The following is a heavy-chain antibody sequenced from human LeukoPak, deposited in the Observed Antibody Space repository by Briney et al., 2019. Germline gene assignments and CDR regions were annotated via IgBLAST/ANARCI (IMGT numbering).Heavy chain of an antibody. D-gene: IGHD2-21*02. CDR2: LYSGGKT. CDR3: TSWGDTTAEYFQR. J-gene: IGHJ1*01. Sequence: GGSLRLSCAASGFTVSSNYMSWVRQPPGKGLEWLSVLYSGGKTYYADSVKGRFTISRDNAQNSMYLQMNSLRVEDTAVYYCTSWGDTTAEYFQRWGQGTLVTVSS. CDR1: GFTVSSNY. V-gene: IGHV3-53*01.